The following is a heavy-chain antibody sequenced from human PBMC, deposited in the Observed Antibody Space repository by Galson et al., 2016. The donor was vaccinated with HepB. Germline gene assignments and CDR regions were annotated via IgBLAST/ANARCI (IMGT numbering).Heavy chain of an antibody. V-gene: IGHV3-23*01. J-gene: IGHJ4*02. D-gene: IGHD1-14*01. Sequence: SLRLSCAASGFTFTTHTMNWVRQAPGKGLEWISLISDNGHATYYADPVRGRFSIARDNSKNTLYLQMNSLRADDTAVYYCAKCPPGTKGSLDSWGQGTLVTVSS. CDR3: AKCPPGTKGSLDS. CDR2: ISDNGHAT. CDR1: GFTFTTHT.